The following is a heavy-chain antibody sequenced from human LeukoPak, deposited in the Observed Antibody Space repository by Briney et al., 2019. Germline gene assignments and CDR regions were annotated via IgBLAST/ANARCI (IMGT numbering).Heavy chain of an antibody. CDR2: IDIRGDT. CDR3: ARGGIQVSGIDEFDY. V-gene: IGHV3-13*01. D-gene: IGHD6-19*01. Sequence: GGSLRLSCAASGFTFIDYDMHWLRQVIGKGLEWVSAIDIRGDTHSSGSVKGRFTISRENAESSLYLQMNSLRAEDTAVYYCARGGIQVSGIDEFDYWGQGTLVSVSS. J-gene: IGHJ4*02. CDR1: GFTFIDYD.